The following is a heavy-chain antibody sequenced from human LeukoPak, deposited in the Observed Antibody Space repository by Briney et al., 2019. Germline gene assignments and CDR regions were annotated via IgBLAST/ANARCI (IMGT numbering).Heavy chain of an antibody. V-gene: IGHV1-2*02. CDR3: ARDRNSGSSLDI. Sequence: GASVTVSCKASGYTFTGYYIHWVRQAPGQGLEWMGWIYPYSGDTNYAQNFQGMVTMTRDTSISTAYMELSSLKSDDTAVYYCARDRNSGSSLDIWGQGTMLTVSS. D-gene: IGHD6-6*01. J-gene: IGHJ3*02. CDR2: IYPYSGDT. CDR1: GYTFTGYY.